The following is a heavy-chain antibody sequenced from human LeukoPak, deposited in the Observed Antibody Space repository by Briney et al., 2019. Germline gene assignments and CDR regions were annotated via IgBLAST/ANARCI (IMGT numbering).Heavy chain of an antibody. Sequence: SETLSLTCTVSGGSISSDNYYWSWIRQHPGKGLEWIGYIYYSGRTSYNPSLKSRVTISVDTSKNQFSLKLSSVTAADTAVYYCARDWDYYDSGRYYSDYYGMDVWGQGITVTVSS. J-gene: IGHJ6*02. CDR2: IYYSGRT. V-gene: IGHV4-31*03. D-gene: IGHD3-10*01. CDR1: GGSISSDNYY. CDR3: ARDWDYYDSGRYYSDYYGMDV.